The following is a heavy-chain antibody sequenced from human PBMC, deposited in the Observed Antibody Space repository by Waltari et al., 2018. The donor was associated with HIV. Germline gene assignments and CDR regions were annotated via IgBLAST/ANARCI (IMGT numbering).Heavy chain of an antibody. CDR2: ISGYNRIT. J-gene: IGHJ4*02. D-gene: IGHD3-10*02. CDR1: GYSFRSYA. V-gene: IGHV1-18*04. CDR3: ARGNSMLRMAELDY. Sequence: QVNLVQSGGEVKEPGASVKVSCEASGYSFRSYAINWVRQAPGQGLEWMGWISGYNRITKYAEKVQGRVTSTTDTSTNTGYMEIRSLRSDDTAVYFCARGNSMLRMAELDYWGQGTLVTVSP.